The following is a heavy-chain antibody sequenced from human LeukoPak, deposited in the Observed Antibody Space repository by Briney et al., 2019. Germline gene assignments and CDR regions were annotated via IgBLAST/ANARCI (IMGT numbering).Heavy chain of an antibody. CDR3: AREGDSSGWYGTHDY. Sequence: GTSVKVSCKASGYTYTSYAMNLVRQAPGQGLEWMGWINTNTGNPTYAQGFTGRFVFSLDTSVSTAYLQISSLKAEDTAVYYCAREGDSSGWYGTHDYWGQGTLVTVSS. V-gene: IGHV7-4-1*02. J-gene: IGHJ4*02. CDR1: GYTYTSYA. D-gene: IGHD6-19*01. CDR2: INTNTGNP.